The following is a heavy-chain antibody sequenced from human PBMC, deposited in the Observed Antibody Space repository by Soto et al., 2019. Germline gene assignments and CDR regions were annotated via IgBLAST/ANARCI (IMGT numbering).Heavy chain of an antibody. V-gene: IGHV5-10-1*01. D-gene: IGHD3-22*01. CDR1: GYSFASYW. Sequence: XESLKISCKGSGYSFASYWISWVRQMPGKGLEWMGRIDPSDSYTNYSPSFQGHVTISADKSISTAYLQWSSLKASDTAMYYCARDRAYYYDSSGWAVRGYYYYGLDVWGQGTTVTVSS. CDR3: ARDRAYYYDSSGWAVRGYYYYGLDV. CDR2: IDPSDSYT. J-gene: IGHJ6*02.